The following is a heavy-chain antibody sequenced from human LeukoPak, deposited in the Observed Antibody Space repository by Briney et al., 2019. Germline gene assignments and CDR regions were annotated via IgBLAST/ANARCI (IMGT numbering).Heavy chain of an antibody. CDR3: ANPQAAWGNFDY. CDR2: ISGSGGST. D-gene: IGHD1-26*01. CDR1: GFTFSSYA. J-gene: IGHJ4*01. V-gene: IGHV3-23*01. Sequence: GGSLRLSCAASGFTFSSYAMSWVRQAPGKGLEWVSAISGSGGSTYYADSVKGRFTISRDNSKNTLYLQMNSLRAEDTAVYYCANPQAAWGNFDYWGQEPWSPSPQ.